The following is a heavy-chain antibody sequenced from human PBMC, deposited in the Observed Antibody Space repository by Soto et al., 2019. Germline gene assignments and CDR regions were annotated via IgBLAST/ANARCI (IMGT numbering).Heavy chain of an antibody. D-gene: IGHD5-12*01. J-gene: IGHJ5*02. CDR1: GFTFSSFW. CDR2: SNGEGSST. Sequence: EVQLVESGGGLVQPGGSLRLSCAASGFTFSSFWMHWVRQAPGKGLVWVSRSNGEGSSTSYADSVKGRFTISRDNAKNTLYLEMNSLRAEDTAVYYCARSGYNPGGLDPRGQGAVVTVSS. V-gene: IGHV3-74*01. CDR3: ARSGYNPGGLDP.